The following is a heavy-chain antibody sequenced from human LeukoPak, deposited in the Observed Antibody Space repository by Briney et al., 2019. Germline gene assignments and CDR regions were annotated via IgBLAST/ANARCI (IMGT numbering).Heavy chain of an antibody. CDR2: IWYDGSNK. CDR3: AREDTYVSLVEYYYYGMDV. Sequence: GGSLRLSCLTSGFTFSTNAMSWVRQAPGKGLEWVAVIWYDGSNKYYADSVKGRFTISRDNSKNTLYLQMNSLRAEDTAVYYCAREDTYVSLVEYYYYGMDVWGQGTTVTVSS. V-gene: IGHV3-33*08. D-gene: IGHD2-2*02. CDR1: GFTFSTNA. J-gene: IGHJ6*02.